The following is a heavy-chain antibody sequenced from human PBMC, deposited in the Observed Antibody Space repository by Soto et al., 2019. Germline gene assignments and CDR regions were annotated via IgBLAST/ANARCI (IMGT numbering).Heavy chain of an antibody. J-gene: IGHJ4*02. Sequence: PSETLSLTCTVSGGSISGGGYYWSWIRQHPGKGLEWIGYIYYSGSTYYNPSLKSRVTISVDTSKNQFSLKLSSVTAADTAVYYCARVLKASTSCQFDYWGQGTLVTVSS. D-gene: IGHD2-2*01. CDR3: ARVLKASTSCQFDY. CDR1: GGSISGGGYY. V-gene: IGHV4-31*03. CDR2: IYYSGST.